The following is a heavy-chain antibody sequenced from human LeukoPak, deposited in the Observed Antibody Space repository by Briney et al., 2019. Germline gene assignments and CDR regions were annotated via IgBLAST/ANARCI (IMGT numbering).Heavy chain of an antibody. J-gene: IGHJ4*02. D-gene: IGHD6-13*01. CDR3: ARDSVKFAAGGYFDY. CDR2: INPDSGGT. V-gene: IGHV1-2*06. Sequence: ASVKVSCKASGYTFTGYYMHWVRQAPGQGLEWMGRINPDSGGTNYAQKFQGRVTMTRDTSISTAYLELSRLRSDDTAVYYCARDSVKFAAGGYFDYWGQGTLVTVSS. CDR1: GYTFTGYY.